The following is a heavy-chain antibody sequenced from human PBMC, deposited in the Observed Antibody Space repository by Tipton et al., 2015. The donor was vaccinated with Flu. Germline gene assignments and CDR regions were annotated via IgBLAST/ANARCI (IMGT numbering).Heavy chain of an antibody. J-gene: IGHJ4*02. CDR3: ARRGTTSFFCDS. V-gene: IGHV5-51*03. Sequence: QLVQSGAEVKKPEESPKISCKASGYFFTGYWIGWVRQMPGKGLEWMGIIYPGDSDTRYRPSFQGQVTISADKSTNTAYLQWGSLKASDTAMYYCARRGTTSFFCDSGGQGTRVTVAS. D-gene: IGHD2/OR15-2a*01. CDR2: IYPGDSDT. CDR1: GYFFTGYW.